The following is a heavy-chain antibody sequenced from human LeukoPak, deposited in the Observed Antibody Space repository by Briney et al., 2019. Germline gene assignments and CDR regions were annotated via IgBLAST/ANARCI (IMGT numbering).Heavy chain of an antibody. CDR1: GFTVSSNY. CDR2: IYSGGNT. Sequence: GGSLRLSCAASGFTVSSNYMIWVRQAPGKGLEWVSVIYSGGNTYYADYVRGRFTISRDNFKNTVYLQMNSLRAEDTALYYCARDHGGGSGTYWVAFDIWGQGTMVTVSS. CDR3: ARDHGGGSGTYWVAFDI. V-gene: IGHV3-53*01. J-gene: IGHJ3*02. D-gene: IGHD3-10*01.